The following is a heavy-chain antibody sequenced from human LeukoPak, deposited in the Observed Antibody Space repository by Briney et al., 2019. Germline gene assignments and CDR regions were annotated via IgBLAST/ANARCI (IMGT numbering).Heavy chain of an antibody. Sequence: GASVKVSCKASGYTFTGYYMHWVRQAPGQGLEWMGWINPNSGGTNYAQKFQGRVTMTRDTSISTAYMELSRLRSDDTAVYYCATMPTTRHDYYYYYYMDVWGKGTTVTVSS. CDR2: INPNSGGT. CDR1: GYTFTGYY. V-gene: IGHV1-2*02. CDR3: ATMPTTRHDYYYYYYMDV. D-gene: IGHD2-2*01. J-gene: IGHJ6*03.